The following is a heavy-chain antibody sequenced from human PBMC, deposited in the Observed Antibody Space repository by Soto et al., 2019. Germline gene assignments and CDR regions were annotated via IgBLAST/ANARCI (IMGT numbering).Heavy chain of an antibody. Sequence: ASVKVSCKASGYTFTSYGISWVRQAPGQGLERMGWISAYNGNTNYAQKLQGRVTMTTDTSTSTAYMELRSLRSDDTAVYYCARDREFFGYYYCGMDVWGQGTTVTVSS. CDR2: ISAYNGNT. V-gene: IGHV1-18*04. D-gene: IGHD3-3*01. CDR1: GYTFTSYG. CDR3: ARDREFFGYYYCGMDV. J-gene: IGHJ6*02.